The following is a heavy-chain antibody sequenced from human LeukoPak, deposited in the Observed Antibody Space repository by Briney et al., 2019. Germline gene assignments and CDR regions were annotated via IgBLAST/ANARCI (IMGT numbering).Heavy chain of an antibody. CDR2: IKRKVDGGAA. J-gene: IGHJ4*02. D-gene: IGHD2-8*02. Sequence: GGSRRPSWVPSGFIFSDAWMYWIRQAPGKGLGWVGRIKRKVDGGAADYGAPVKDRFTISRDDSKNTLYLQMNSLKTEDTAVYYCARLVVLSTANGYWGQGTLVTVSS. CDR3: ARLVVLSTANGY. CDR1: GFIFSDAW. V-gene: IGHV3-15*01.